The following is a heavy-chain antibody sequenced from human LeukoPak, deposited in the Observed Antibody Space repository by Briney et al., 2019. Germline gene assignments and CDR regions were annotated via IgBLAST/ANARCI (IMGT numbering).Heavy chain of an antibody. J-gene: IGHJ4*02. Sequence: ASVKASCKASGGTFSSYAISWVRQAPGQGLEWMGRIIPILGIANYAQKFQGRVTITADKSTSTAYMELSSLRSEDTAVYYCARVSNDYGGKSPRIDYWGQGTLVTVSS. CDR2: IIPILGIA. CDR1: GGTFSSYA. V-gene: IGHV1-69*04. D-gene: IGHD4-23*01. CDR3: ARVSNDYGGKSPRIDY.